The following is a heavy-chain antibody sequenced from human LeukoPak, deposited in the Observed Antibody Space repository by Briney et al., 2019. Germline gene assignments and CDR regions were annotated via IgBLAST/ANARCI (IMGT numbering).Heavy chain of an antibody. V-gene: IGHV1-24*01. D-gene: IGHD3-3*01. CDR2: FDPEDGET. Sequence: GASVKVSCKVSGYTLTELSMHWVRQAPGKGLEWMGGFDPEDGETIYAQKFQGRVTITRDTSASTAYMELSSLRSEDTAVYYCARDRFDGMDVWGQGTTVTVSS. CDR3: ARDRFDGMDV. J-gene: IGHJ6*02. CDR1: GYTLTELS.